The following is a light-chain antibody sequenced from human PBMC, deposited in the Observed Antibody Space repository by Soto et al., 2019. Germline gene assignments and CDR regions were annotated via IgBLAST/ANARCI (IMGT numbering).Light chain of an antibody. CDR3: CSYAGNSLWV. CDR1: SSNVGAYNY. CDR2: DVS. V-gene: IGLV2-11*01. Sequence: QSALTQPRSVSGSPGQSVTISCTGTSSNVGAYNYVSWYQQYPGKGPRLMIYDVSKWPSGVPDRFSGSKSGKTASLTISGLQAEDEADYYCCSYAGNSLWVFGGGTKLTVL. J-gene: IGLJ3*02.